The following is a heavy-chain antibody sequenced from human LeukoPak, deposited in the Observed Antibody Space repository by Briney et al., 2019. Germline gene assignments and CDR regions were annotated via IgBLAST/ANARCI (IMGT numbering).Heavy chain of an antibody. D-gene: IGHD6-13*01. Sequence: TGGSLRLSCAASGFTVSSNYMSWVRQAPGKGLEWVSVIYSGGGTYYADSVKGRFTISRDNSKDTLYLQMNGLRAEDTAVYFCAKQSAGSAAWYSLHYDFWGQGTLVTVSS. CDR1: GFTVSSNY. CDR3: AKQSAGSAAWYSLHYDF. CDR2: IYSGGGT. V-gene: IGHV3-53*01. J-gene: IGHJ4*02.